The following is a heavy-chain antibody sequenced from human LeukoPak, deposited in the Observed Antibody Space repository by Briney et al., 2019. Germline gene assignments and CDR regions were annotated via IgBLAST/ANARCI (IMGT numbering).Heavy chain of an antibody. CDR1: GYSISSGYY. V-gene: IGHV4-38-2*01. Sequence: SSETLSLTCAASGYSISSGYYWGWIRQPPGKGLEWIGSIYHSGSTYYNPSLKSRVTISVDTSKNQFSLKLSSVTAADTAVYYCAKEMHYYDSSGYSNPDPPYNWFDPWGQGTLVTVSS. CDR3: AKEMHYYDSSGYSNPDPPYNWFDP. D-gene: IGHD3-22*01. CDR2: IYHSGST. J-gene: IGHJ5*02.